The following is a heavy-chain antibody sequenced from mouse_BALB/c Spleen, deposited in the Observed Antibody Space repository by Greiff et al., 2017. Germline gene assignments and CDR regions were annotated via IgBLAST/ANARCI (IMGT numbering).Heavy chain of an antibody. CDR1: GYTFTSYW. Sequence: VQLQQSGAELARPGASVKLSCKASGYTFTSYWMQWVKQRPGQGLEWIGAIYPGDGDTRYTQKFKGKATLTADKSSSTAYMQLSSLASEDSAVYYCAGWDYGLYWGQGTTLTVSA. D-gene: IGHD1-2*01. J-gene: IGHJ2*01. V-gene: IGHV1-87*01. CDR3: AGWDYGLY. CDR2: IYPGDGDT.